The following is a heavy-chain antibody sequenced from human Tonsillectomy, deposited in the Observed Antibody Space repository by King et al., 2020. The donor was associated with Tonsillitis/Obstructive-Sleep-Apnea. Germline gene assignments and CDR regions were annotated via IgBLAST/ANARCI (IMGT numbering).Heavy chain of an antibody. CDR1: GFTFDDYA. Sequence: QLVQSGGGLVQPGRSLRLSCAASGFTFDDYAMHWVRQAPGKGLEWVSGIDWNSGYIGYADSVKGRFTISRDNAKNSLHLQMNSLSAEDTALYYCGKSLSGTTGGCFDHGGQGTLVTVSS. J-gene: IGHJ4*02. V-gene: IGHV3-9*01. CDR3: GKSLSGTTGGCFDH. D-gene: IGHD1-1*01. CDR2: IDWNSGYI.